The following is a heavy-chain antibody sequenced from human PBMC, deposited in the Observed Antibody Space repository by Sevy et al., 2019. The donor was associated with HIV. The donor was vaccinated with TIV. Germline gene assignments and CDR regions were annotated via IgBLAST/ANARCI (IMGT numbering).Heavy chain of an antibody. CDR3: ARVPRKFIGSADGGY. Sequence: GGSLRLSCAASGFTFSSYSMNWVRQAPGKGLEWVSSISSSSSYIYYADSVKGRFTISRENAKNSLYLQMNSLRAEDTAVYYCARVPRKFIGSADGGYWGQGTLVTVS. CDR2: ISSSSSYI. D-gene: IGHD6-13*01. CDR1: GFTFSSYS. V-gene: IGHV3-21*01. J-gene: IGHJ4*02.